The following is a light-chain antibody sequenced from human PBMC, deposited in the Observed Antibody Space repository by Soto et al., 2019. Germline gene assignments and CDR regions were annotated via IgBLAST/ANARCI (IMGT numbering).Light chain of an antibody. CDR2: NNN. CDR1: SSNIGAGYD. Sequence: QSVLTQPPSVSGAPGQRVTISCPGSSSNIGAGYDVHWYQRLPGTAPKVLIYNNNNRPSGVPDRFSGSKSGTSASLAITGLQAEDEADYYCQSYDSSLSGSYVFGTGTKVTVL. J-gene: IGLJ1*01. V-gene: IGLV1-40*01. CDR3: QSYDSSLSGSYV.